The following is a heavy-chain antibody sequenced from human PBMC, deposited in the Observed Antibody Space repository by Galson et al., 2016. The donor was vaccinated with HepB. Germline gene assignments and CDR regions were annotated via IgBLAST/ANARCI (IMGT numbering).Heavy chain of an antibody. CDR2: ISNDGNNK. CDR1: GFTFNTYG. Sequence: SLRLSCAVSGFTFNTYGMHWVRQAPGKGLDWVAVISNDGNNKYYADSVKGRFTISRDNSKNTLYLQMNSLRPEDTSLYHCAGAFDFWGQGILVTVSS. CDR3: AGAFDF. J-gene: IGHJ4*02. V-gene: IGHV3-30*03. D-gene: IGHD3-16*01.